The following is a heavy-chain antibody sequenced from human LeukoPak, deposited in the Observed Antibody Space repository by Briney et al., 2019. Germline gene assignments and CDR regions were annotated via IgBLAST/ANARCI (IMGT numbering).Heavy chain of an antibody. CDR1: GGSITSSNYY. J-gene: IGHJ4*02. D-gene: IGHD3-22*01. Sequence: SETLSLTCTVSGGSITSSNYYWAWIRQPPGKGLEWIASIYYSGSTYYNSSLKSRVTISIDTSKNQFSLKLSSVTAADTAVYYCARGEDYYDQWYFDYWGQGTLVTVSS. V-gene: IGHV4-39*01. CDR2: IYYSGST. CDR3: ARGEDYYDQWYFDY.